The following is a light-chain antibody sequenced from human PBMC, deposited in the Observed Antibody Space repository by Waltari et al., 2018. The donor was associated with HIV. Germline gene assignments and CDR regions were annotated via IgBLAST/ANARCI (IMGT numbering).Light chain of an antibody. CDR1: QGVNIK. Sequence: ILLTQSQDTLSVSPGETATLSCRASQGVNIKLAWYQQKPGQAPRLRIYSASTRATGIPARFSGSGSGTEFTLTITSLQSEDFTIYYCQQYNNWPYTFGQGTKLEI. J-gene: IGKJ2*01. CDR3: QQYNNWPYT. CDR2: SAS. V-gene: IGKV3-15*01.